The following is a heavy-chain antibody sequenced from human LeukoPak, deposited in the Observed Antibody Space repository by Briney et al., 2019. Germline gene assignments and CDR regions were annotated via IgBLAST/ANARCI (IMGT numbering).Heavy chain of an antibody. V-gene: IGHV4-38-2*02. Sequence: PSETLSLTCTVSGYSISSGYYWGWIRQPPGKGLEWIGSIYHSGSTYYNPSLKSRVTISVDTSKNQFSLKLSSVTAADTAVYYCARQRGYSGYVNWFDPWGQGTLVTASS. D-gene: IGHD5-12*01. CDR3: ARQRGYSGYVNWFDP. CDR1: GYSISSGYY. CDR2: IYHSGST. J-gene: IGHJ5*02.